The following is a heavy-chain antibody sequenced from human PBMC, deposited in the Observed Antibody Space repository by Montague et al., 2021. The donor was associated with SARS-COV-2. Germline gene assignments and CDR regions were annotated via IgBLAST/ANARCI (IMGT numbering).Heavy chain of an antibody. J-gene: IGHJ4*02. Sequence: SQRLSYAASGFTFSDYAMAWVRQAPGKGLEWVSILSTTGGSTYYADPVKGRFIISRDNSKNALYLQMNSLRAEDTARYYCAKDGSVARTGYFDSWGQGTLVTVSS. CDR1: GFTFSDYA. CDR3: AKDGSVARTGYFDS. V-gene: IGHV3-23*01. CDR2: LSTTGGST. D-gene: IGHD4-23*01.